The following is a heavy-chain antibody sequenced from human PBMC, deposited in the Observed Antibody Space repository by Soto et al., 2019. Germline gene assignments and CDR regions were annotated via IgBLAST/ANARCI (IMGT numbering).Heavy chain of an antibody. D-gene: IGHD2-15*01. CDR1: GLTSNRYW. Sequence: PVGSLRLSCAASGLTSNRYWMHWVRHAPGKGLVWVSHINTDGSNTNYADSVKGRFTISRDNAKSTLFLQMNSLRDEDTAVYYCAREFCSGGNCYTYYFDPWGQGIPVTVSS. J-gene: IGHJ5*02. CDR2: INTDGSNT. CDR3: AREFCSGGNCYTYYFDP. V-gene: IGHV3-74*01.